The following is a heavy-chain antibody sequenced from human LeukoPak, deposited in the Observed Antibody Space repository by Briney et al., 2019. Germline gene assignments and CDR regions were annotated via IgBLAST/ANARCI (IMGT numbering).Heavy chain of an antibody. V-gene: IGHV1-8*01. CDR3: ARGVDYYDSSGYYYEY. J-gene: IGHJ4*02. CDR2: MNPNSGNT. D-gene: IGHD3-22*01. Sequence: TSVKVSCKASGYTFTSYDINWVRQATGQGLEWMGWMNPNSGNTGYAQKFRGRVTMTRNTSISTAYMELSSLRSEDTAVYYCARGVDYYDSSGYYYEYWGQGTLVTVSS. CDR1: GYTFTSYD.